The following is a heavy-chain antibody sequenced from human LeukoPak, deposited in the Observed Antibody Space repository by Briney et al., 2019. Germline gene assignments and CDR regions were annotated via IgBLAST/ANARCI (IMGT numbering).Heavy chain of an antibody. V-gene: IGHV4-59*01. CDR2: IYYSGST. J-gene: IGHJ4*02. D-gene: IGHD5-24*01. CDR3: ARAGRDGYNLFHY. Sequence: SETLSLTCTVSGGSISSYYWSWIRQPPGKGLEWIGNIYYSGSTNYNPSLNSRVTISVDTSKNQFSLKLNSVTAADTAVYYCARAGRDGYNLFHYWGQGTLVTVSS. CDR1: GGSISSYY.